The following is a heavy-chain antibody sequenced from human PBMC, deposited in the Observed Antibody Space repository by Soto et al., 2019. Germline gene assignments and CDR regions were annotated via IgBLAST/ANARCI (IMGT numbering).Heavy chain of an antibody. CDR3: ARDPSQDGSGSYYMIPGWTNYYYYGMDV. CDR2: IWYDGSNK. V-gene: IGHV3-33*01. J-gene: IGHJ6*02. CDR1: GFTFSSYG. D-gene: IGHD3-10*01. Sequence: PGGSLRLSCAASGFTFSSYGMHWVRQAPGKGLEWVAVIWYDGSNKYYADSVKGRFTISRDNSKNTLYLQMNSLRAEDTAVYYCARDPSQDGSGSYYMIPGWTNYYYYGMDVWGQGTTVTVSS.